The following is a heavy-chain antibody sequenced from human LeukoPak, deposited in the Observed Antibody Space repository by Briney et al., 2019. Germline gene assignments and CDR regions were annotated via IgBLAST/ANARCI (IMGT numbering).Heavy chain of an antibody. Sequence: ASVKVSCKVSGYTLTELSMHWVRQAPGKGLEWMGGFDPEDGETIYAQKFQGRVTMTEDTSTDTAYMELSSLRSEDTAVYYCATVKDVSGYYDEFDYWGQGTLVTVSS. CDR2: FDPEDGET. V-gene: IGHV1-24*01. CDR3: ATVKDVSGYYDEFDY. CDR1: GYTLTELS. J-gene: IGHJ4*02. D-gene: IGHD3-3*01.